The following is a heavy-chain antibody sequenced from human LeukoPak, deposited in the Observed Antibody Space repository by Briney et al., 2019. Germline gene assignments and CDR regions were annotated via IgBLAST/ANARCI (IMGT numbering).Heavy chain of an antibody. CDR3: ARCLITIFGVVIPYFDY. CDR1: GYTFTNYN. Sequence: ASVKVSCKVSGYTFTNYNINWVRQAPGQGLEWMGWISGYNGNTNYAQKLQGRVTMTTDTSTSTAYMELRSLRSDDTAVYYCARCLITIFGVVIPYFDYWGQGTLVTVSS. J-gene: IGHJ4*02. CDR2: ISGYNGNT. V-gene: IGHV1-18*01. D-gene: IGHD3-3*01.